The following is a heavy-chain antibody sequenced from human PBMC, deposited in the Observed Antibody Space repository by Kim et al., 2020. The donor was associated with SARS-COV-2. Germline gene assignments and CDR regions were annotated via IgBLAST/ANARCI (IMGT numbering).Heavy chain of an antibody. J-gene: IGHJ5*02. V-gene: IGHV3-7*01. Sequence: GGSLRLSCAASGFTFSSYWMSWVRQAPGKGLEWVANIKKNGSEKYYVDSVKGRFTISRDNAKNSLYLQMNSLRAEDTAVYYCARGNDDYGDYASWFDPWGQGTLVTVSS. D-gene: IGHD4-17*01. CDR3: ARGNDDYGDYASWFDP. CDR1: GFTFSSYW. CDR2: IKKNGSEK.